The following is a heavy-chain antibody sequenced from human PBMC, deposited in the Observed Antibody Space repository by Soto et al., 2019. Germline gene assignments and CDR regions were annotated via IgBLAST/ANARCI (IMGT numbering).Heavy chain of an antibody. D-gene: IGHD4-17*01. V-gene: IGHV2-26*01. J-gene: IGHJ3*02. CDR3: APMFTWTTGIVAFDI. Sequence: QVTFKESVPVLVKPTETLTLTCTVAVLSLGNARLGVSWFRQPPGKALEWLAHIFSTDEKSDSTSLKSRLTISKHFSKTQVDPTMTLNDHVDTATYYGAPMFTWTTGIVAFDIWGQGTMVTVSS. CDR2: IFSTDEK. CDR1: VLSLGNARLG.